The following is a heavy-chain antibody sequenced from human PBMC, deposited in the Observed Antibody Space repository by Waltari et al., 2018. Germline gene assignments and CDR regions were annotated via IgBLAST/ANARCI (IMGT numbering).Heavy chain of an antibody. CDR2: FDPEDGET. D-gene: IGHD3-3*01. CDR1: GYTLTNLS. J-gene: IGHJ5*02. V-gene: IGHV1-24*01. CDR3: ATESIGDFWSGPTQNWFDP. Sequence: QVQLVQSGAEVKKPGASVKVSCQVSGYTLTNLSIHWVRQAPGKGLEWMGGFDPEDGETIYAQKFQGRVTMTEDTSTDTAYMELSSLRSEDTAVYYCATESIGDFWSGPTQNWFDPWGQGTLVTVSS.